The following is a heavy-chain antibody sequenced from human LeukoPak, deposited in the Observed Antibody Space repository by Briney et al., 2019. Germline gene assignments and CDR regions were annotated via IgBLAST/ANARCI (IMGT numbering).Heavy chain of an antibody. CDR2: ISSSRRTI. D-gene: IGHD3-10*01. Sequence: GGSLRLSCAGSGFTFSSYNINWVRQAPGKRLEWVSYISSSRRTISYADSVKGRFTISRDNSKNTLYLQMNSLRAEDTAVYYCAKDSYYYGSGYNWFDPWGQGTLVTVSS. V-gene: IGHV3-48*01. CDR3: AKDSYYYGSGYNWFDP. J-gene: IGHJ5*02. CDR1: GFTFSSYN.